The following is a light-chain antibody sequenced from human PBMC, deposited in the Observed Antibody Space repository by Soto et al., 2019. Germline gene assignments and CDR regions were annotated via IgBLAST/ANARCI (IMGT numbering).Light chain of an antibody. CDR1: SGHSSYA. Sequence: QTVVTQSPSASASLGASVKLTCTLSSGHSSYAIAWHQQQPEKGPRYLMKLNSDGSHSKGDGIPDRFSGSSSGAERYLTISSLQSEDEADYYCQTWGTGIQGVFGGGTKLTLL. CDR2: LNSDGSH. V-gene: IGLV4-69*01. J-gene: IGLJ2*01. CDR3: QTWGTGIQGV.